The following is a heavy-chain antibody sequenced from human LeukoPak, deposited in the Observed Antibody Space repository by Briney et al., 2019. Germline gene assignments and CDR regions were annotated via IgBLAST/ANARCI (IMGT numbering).Heavy chain of an antibody. CDR3: AGGYSSSWYLMYYYYMDV. CDR2: ISSSSSTI. D-gene: IGHD6-13*01. J-gene: IGHJ6*03. CDR1: GFTFSSYE. V-gene: IGHV3-48*01. Sequence: GGSLRLSCAASGFTFSSYEMNWVRQAPGKGLEWVSYISSSSSTIYYADSVKGRFTISRDNAKNSLYLQMNSLRAEDTAVYYCAGGYSSSWYLMYYYYMDVWGKGTTVTVSS.